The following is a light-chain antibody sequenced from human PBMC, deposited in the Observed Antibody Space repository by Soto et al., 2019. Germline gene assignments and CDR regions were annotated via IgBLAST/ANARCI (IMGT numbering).Light chain of an antibody. CDR1: SSNIGSNT. CDR2: NNK. CDR3: AAWDGSLKGVV. J-gene: IGLJ2*01. Sequence: QSVLTQPTSASGTPGQRVTLSCSGSSSNIGSNTLNWYQQFPGTAPKLLMYNNKQRPSGVPDRFSGSKSGTSASLAFSGLQSEDDGNYYCAAWDGSLKGVVFGGGTKLTV. V-gene: IGLV1-44*01.